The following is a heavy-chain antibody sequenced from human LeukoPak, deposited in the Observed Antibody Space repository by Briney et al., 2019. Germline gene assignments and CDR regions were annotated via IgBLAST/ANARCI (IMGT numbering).Heavy chain of an antibody. Sequence: PSETLSLTCAVYGGSFSGYYWSWIRQPPGKGLEWIGEINHSGSTNYNPSLKRRATISVDTSKNQFSLKLSSVTAADTAVYYCARVLLKPYYYYGMDVWGKGTTVTVSS. CDR1: GGSFSGYY. CDR3: ARVLLKPYYYYGMDV. V-gene: IGHV4-34*01. J-gene: IGHJ6*04. CDR2: INHSGST.